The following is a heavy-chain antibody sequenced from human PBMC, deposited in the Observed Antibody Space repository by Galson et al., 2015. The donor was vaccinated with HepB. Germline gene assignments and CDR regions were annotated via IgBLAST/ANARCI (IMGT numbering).Heavy chain of an antibody. CDR2: IHTGSSNT. J-gene: IGHJ4*02. Sequence: SVKVSCKASGYTFTNYAMHWVRQAPGQRLEWMGWIHTGSSNTKYSQKFQGRVTITRDISASTAYMELTRLTSEDTTVYYCARIAAAGTWIDYWGQGTLVTVSS. V-gene: IGHV1-3*04. CDR1: GYTFTNYA. CDR3: ARIAAAGTWIDY. D-gene: IGHD6-13*01.